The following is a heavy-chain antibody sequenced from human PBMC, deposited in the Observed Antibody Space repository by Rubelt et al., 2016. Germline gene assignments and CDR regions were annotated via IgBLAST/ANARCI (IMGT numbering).Heavy chain of an antibody. CDR1: GYPFATYA. D-gene: IGHD2-8*01. J-gene: IGHJ4*02. CDR3: ARAQRIRLLMVYAPTFDY. Sequence: QVQLVQSGAEVKRPGASVKVSCKASGYPFATYAMHWVRQAHGQRLEWMGWIDDGNGDTKYSQKFQRRVTITRDTSASTAYMELSSLRSEDTAVYYCARAQRIRLLMVYAPTFDYWGQGTLVTVSS. V-gene: IGHV1-3*01. CDR2: IDDGNGDT.